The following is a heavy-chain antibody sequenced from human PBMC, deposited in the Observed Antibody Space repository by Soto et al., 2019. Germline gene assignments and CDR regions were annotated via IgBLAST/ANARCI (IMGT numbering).Heavy chain of an antibody. D-gene: IGHD3-3*01. CDR3: ARDPIFESGFWSGYYTLTLGYFDY. CDR1: GFTFSSYS. CDR2: ISSSSSYI. V-gene: IGHV3-21*01. J-gene: IGHJ4*02. Sequence: GGSLRLSCAASGFTFSSYSMNWVRQAPGKGLEWVSSISSSSSYIYYADSVKGRFTISRDNAKNSLYLQMNSLRAEDTAVYYCARDPIFESGFWSGYYTLTLGYFDYWGQGTLVTVSS.